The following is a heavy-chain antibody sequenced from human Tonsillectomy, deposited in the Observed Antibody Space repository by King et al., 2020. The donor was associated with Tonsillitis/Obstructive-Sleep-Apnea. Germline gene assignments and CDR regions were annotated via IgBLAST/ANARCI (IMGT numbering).Heavy chain of an antibody. CDR3: AREGNFDAFDL. CDR1: GGSISPYY. V-gene: IGHV4-59*01. Sequence: VQLQESGPRLVKPSETLSLTCTVSGGSISPYYWSWIRQPPGKGLECIGYVDYSGSTNYNPSLKSRVTISVDTSKNQFSLKLSSVTAADTAVYYCAREGNFDAFDLWGQGTMVAVSS. J-gene: IGHJ3*01. CDR2: VDYSGST.